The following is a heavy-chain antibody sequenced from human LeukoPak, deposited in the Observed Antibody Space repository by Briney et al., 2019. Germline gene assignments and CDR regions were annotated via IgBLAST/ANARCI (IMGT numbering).Heavy chain of an antibody. CDR2: IIPIFGTA. CDR3: ARADGSPPLDY. V-gene: IGHV1-69*13. D-gene: IGHD6-13*01. Sequence: SVKVSCKASGYTFTSYGISWVRQAPGQGLEWMGGIIPIFGTANYAQKFQGRVTITADESTSTAYMELSSLRSEDTAVYYCARADGSPPLDYWGQGTLVIVSS. CDR1: GYTFTSYG. J-gene: IGHJ4*02.